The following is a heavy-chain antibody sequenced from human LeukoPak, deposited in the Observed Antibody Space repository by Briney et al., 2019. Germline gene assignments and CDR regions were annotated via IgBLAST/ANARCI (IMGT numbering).Heavy chain of an antibody. Sequence: SQTLSLTCAISGDSVPSNSAAWNWIRQSPSRGLEWLGRTYYRSKWYNDYAVSVKSRITINADTSKNQFSLQLNSVTPEDTAVYYCARKGGVTTPFDYWGQGTLVTVSS. J-gene: IGHJ4*02. CDR3: ARKGGVTTPFDY. CDR2: TYYRSKWYN. V-gene: IGHV6-1*01. D-gene: IGHD4-17*01. CDR1: GDSVPSNSAA.